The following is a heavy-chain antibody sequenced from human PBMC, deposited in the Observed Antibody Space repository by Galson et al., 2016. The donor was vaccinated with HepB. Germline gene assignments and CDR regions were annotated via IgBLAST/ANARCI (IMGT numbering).Heavy chain of an antibody. D-gene: IGHD5-12*01. CDR2: ISYDGSNT. J-gene: IGHJ6*02. V-gene: IGHV3-30*18. CDR3: AKDGSSAFIVALDYGMDV. CDR1: GFTFKNYA. Sequence: SLRLSCAASGFTFKNYALHWVRQAPGKGLEWVTVISYDGSNTYYADSVKGRFTISRDNSKNTLYLQMTSLRAEDTAVYYFAKDGSSAFIVALDYGMDVWGQGTTVIVSS.